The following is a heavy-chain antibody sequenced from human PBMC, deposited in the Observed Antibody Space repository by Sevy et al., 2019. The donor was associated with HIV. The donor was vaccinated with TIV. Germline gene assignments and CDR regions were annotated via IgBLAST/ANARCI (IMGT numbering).Heavy chain of an antibody. CDR2: INNEGSNT. D-gene: IGHD3-10*01. CDR1: GFTFGNYW. Sequence: GGSLRLSCAASGFTFGNYWMHWVRQAPGKGLVWISRINNEGSNTNYADSVKGRFTTSRDNAKNTLYLQMNSLRAEDTAVYYCGREMISMVPGVPGAFDIWGQGTMVTVSS. CDR3: GREMISMVPGVPGAFDI. J-gene: IGHJ3*02. V-gene: IGHV3-74*01.